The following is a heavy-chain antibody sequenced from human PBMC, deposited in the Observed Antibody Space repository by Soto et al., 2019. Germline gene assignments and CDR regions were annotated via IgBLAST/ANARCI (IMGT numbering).Heavy chain of an antibody. J-gene: IGHJ6*02. V-gene: IGHV3-33*01. CDR1: GFIFSNFG. Sequence: QVQLVESGGGVVQPGRSLRLSCAASGFIFSNFGMHWVRQAPGKGLGWLAGVWSDGSNGVSVDSVKGRFTISRNNSKNTLYLHMTSLRAEDTDVYSCARDPRTARASAMDVWAQGTTVTVSS. CDR3: ARDPRTARASAMDV. D-gene: IGHD6-6*01. CDR2: VWSDGSNG.